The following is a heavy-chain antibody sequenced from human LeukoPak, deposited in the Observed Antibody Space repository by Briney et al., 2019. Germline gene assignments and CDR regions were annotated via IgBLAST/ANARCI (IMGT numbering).Heavy chain of an antibody. J-gene: IGHJ5*02. V-gene: IGHV4-34*01. CDR2: INHSGST. CDR1: GGSFSGYY. CDR3: AQHSSGWYTNWFDP. D-gene: IGHD6-19*01. Sequence: SETLSLTCAVYGGSFSGYYWSWIRQPPGKGLEWIGEINHSGSTNYNPSLKSRVTISVDTSKDQFSLKLSSVTAADTAVYYCAQHSSGWYTNWFDPWGQGTLVTVSS.